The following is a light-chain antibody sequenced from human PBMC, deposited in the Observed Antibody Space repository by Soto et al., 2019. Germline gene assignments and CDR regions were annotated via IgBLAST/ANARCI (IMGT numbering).Light chain of an antibody. CDR2: YDD. CDR3: AVWDDNLNGVV. J-gene: IGLJ2*01. V-gene: IGLV1-36*01. CDR1: WSNIGNNA. Sequence: QSVLTQPPSVSEAPRQRVTISCSGSWSNIGNNAVNWYQQLPGKAPKLLIYYDDLLSSGVSDRFSGSKSVTSASLAISGLQSEDEADYYCAVWDDNLNGVVFGGGTKLTVL.